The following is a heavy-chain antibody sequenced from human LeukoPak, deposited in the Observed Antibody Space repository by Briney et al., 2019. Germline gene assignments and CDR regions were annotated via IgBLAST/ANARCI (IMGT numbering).Heavy chain of an antibody. CDR2: IIPIFGTA. CDR1: GGTFSSYA. Sequence: ASVKVSCKASGGTFSSYAISWVRQAPGQGLEWMGGIIPIFGTANYAQKFQGRVTITTDESTSTAYMELSSLRSEDSAVYYCARGSRITMIVVVPQPYDAFDIWGQGTMVTVSS. J-gene: IGHJ3*02. CDR3: ARGSRITMIVVVPQPYDAFDI. D-gene: IGHD3-22*01. V-gene: IGHV1-69*05.